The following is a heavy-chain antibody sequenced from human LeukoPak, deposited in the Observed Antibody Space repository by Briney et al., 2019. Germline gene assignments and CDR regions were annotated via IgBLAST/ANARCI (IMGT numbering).Heavy chain of an antibody. CDR2: IYTSGST. V-gene: IGHV4-4*07. CDR3: ARDRRQATGDWFDP. CDR1: GGSISSYY. J-gene: IGHJ5*02. D-gene: IGHD5-12*01. Sequence: PSETLSLTCTVSGGSISSYYWNWIRQPAGKGLEWIGRIYTSGSTNYNPSLKSRVTMSVDTSKNQFSLKLSSVTAADTAVYYCARDRRQATGDWFDPWGQGTLVTVSS.